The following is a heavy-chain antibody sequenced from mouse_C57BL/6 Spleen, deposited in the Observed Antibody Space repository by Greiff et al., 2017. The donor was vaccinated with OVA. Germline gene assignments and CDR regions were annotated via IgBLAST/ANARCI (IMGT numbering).Heavy chain of an antibody. CDR2: INPSSGYT. CDR3: ARSQQSLTGAFAY. V-gene: IGHV1-7*01. J-gene: IGHJ3*01. CDR1: GYTFTSYW. Sequence: QVHVKQSGAELAKPGASVKLSCKASGYTFTSYWMHWVKQRPGQGLEWIGYINPSSGYTKYNQKFKDKATLTADKSSSTAYMPLSSLTYEDSAVYYCARSQQSLTGAFAYWGQGTLVTVSA. D-gene: IGHD4-1*01.